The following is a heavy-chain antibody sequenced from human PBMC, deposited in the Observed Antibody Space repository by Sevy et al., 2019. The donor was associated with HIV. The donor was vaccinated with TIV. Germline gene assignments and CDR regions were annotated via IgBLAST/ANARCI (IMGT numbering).Heavy chain of an antibody. D-gene: IGHD3-10*01. CDR2: TYPGDSDT. CDR1: GYRFTSYW. CDR3: ARQYYGSGSYYNSFFDY. Sequence: GGSLRLSCKASGYRFTSYWIGWVRQMPGKGLEWMGITYPGDSDTRYSPSFQVQVTISADKSISTAYLQWSSLKASDTAMYYCARQYYGSGSYYNSFFDYCGQGTLVTVSS. V-gene: IGHV5-51*01. J-gene: IGHJ4*02.